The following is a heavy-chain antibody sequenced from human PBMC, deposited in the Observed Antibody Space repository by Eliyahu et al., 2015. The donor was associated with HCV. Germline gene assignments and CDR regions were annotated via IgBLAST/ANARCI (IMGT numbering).Heavy chain of an antibody. CDR1: GFPFRSYX. D-gene: IGHD6-19*01. V-gene: IGHV3-48*04. CDR3: VRGGYGTSGWFPSEDHEGLDV. Sequence: ARLVESGGGLVQPGGSVRLSCAASGFPFRSYXXNWVRHVPGKGLEWVSYISASSTTIFYSHSVRGRFTISRDNAKNSLYLQMNILRGEDSAIYYCVRGGYGTSGWFPSEDHEGLDVWGQGTTVTVSS. CDR2: ISASSTTI. J-gene: IGHJ6*02.